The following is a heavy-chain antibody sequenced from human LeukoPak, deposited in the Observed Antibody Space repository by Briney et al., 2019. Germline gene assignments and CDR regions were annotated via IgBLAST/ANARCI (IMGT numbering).Heavy chain of an antibody. Sequence: ASVKVSCKASGYTFTSYDINWVRQATGQGLEWMGWMNPNSGNTGYAQKFQGRVTMTRNTSISTAYMELSSLRSEDTAVYYCARGRGFYYYGSGSPLYGMDVWGQGTTVTVSS. CDR3: ARGRGFYYYGSGSPLYGMDV. D-gene: IGHD3-10*01. V-gene: IGHV1-8*01. CDR1: GYTFTSYD. J-gene: IGHJ6*02. CDR2: MNPNSGNT.